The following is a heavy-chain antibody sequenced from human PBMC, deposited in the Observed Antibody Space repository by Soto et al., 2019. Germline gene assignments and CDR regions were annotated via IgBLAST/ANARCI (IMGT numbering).Heavy chain of an antibody. D-gene: IGHD3-10*01. J-gene: IGHJ5*02. CDR2: FSTTGST. Sequence: SETLSLTCTVSGASISSYYWSWIRQPAGKGLEWIGRFSTTGSTNYNPSLKSRVTVSVDTSKNQFSLKLNSVTAADTAVYFCARGAYGSGSSPNWFDPWGQGTLVTVPQ. CDR3: ARGAYGSGSSPNWFDP. V-gene: IGHV4-4*07. CDR1: GASISSYY.